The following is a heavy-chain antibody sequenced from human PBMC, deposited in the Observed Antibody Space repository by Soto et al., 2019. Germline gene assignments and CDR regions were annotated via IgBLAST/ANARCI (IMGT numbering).Heavy chain of an antibody. D-gene: IGHD2-15*01. CDR3: ARGQEVGAHFFDS. Sequence: XGSLRLTCEASGFTFSGFYMHWVRQPTGKGLEWVSTIGTAGDTYYAVSVKGRFTISRDNAKNSLSLQMNSLRAGDTAVYFCARGQEVGAHFFDSWGQGTQVTVSS. CDR1: GFTFSGFY. V-gene: IGHV3-13*01. CDR2: IGTAGDT. J-gene: IGHJ4*02.